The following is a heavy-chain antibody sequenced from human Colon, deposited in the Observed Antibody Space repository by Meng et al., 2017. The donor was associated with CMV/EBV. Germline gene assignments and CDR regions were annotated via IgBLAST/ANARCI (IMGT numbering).Heavy chain of an antibody. CDR2: ISWNSGSI. J-gene: IGHJ6*02. V-gene: IGHV3-9*01. Sequence: GGSLRLSCTASGFTIGDYTMHWVRQAPGKGLEWVSGISWNSGSIGYADSVKGRFTISRDNAKNSLYLQMNSLRIEDTAFYCCATHPRPSGNSKNVPVWGQGTTVTVSS. CDR1: GFTIGDYT. CDR3: ATHPRPSGNSKNVPV. D-gene: IGHD3-10*01.